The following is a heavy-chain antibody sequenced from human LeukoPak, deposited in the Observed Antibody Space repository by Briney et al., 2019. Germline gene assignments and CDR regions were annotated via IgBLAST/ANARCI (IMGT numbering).Heavy chain of an antibody. Sequence: RGSLRLSCAASGFTFSSYAMSWVRQAPGKGLEWVSAISGSGGSTYYADSVKGRFTISRDNSKNTLYLQMNSLRAEDTAVYYCAMGPTAMENYYYYGMDVWGKGTTVTVSS. J-gene: IGHJ6*04. CDR3: AMGPTAMENYYYYGMDV. D-gene: IGHD5-18*01. CDR2: ISGSGGST. CDR1: GFTFSSYA. V-gene: IGHV3-23*01.